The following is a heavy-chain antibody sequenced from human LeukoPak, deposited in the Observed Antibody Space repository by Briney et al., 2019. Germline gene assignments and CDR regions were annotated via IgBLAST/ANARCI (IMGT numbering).Heavy chain of an antibody. Sequence: PGRSLRLSCAASGFTISSYGMHWVRQAPGKGLEWVAVISYDGSNKYYADSVKGRFTISRDNSKNTLYLQMNSLRAEDTAVYYCAKDGGGSYFHIDYWGQGTLVTVSS. CDR3: AKDGGGSYFHIDY. V-gene: IGHV3-30*18. D-gene: IGHD1-26*01. CDR1: GFTISSYG. CDR2: ISYDGSNK. J-gene: IGHJ4*02.